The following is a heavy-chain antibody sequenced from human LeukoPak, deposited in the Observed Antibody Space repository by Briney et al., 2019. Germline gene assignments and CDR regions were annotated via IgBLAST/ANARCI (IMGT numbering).Heavy chain of an antibody. D-gene: IGHD3-22*01. CDR1: GFTFSSYW. J-gene: IGHJ4*02. CDR2: INHNGNVN. Sequence: GGSLRLSCAASGFTFSSYWMNWARQAPGKGLEWVASINHNGNVNYYVDSVKGRFTISRDNAKNSLYLQMSNLRAEDTAVYFCARDQKTYYYDSSGLGYWGQGTLVTVSS. V-gene: IGHV3-7*03. CDR3: ARDQKTYYYDSSGLGY.